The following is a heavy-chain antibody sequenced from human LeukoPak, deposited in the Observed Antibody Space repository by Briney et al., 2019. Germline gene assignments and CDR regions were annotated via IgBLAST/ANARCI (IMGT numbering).Heavy chain of an antibody. CDR1: GGSISSGSYY. D-gene: IGHD4-17*01. CDR3: ARGRGDYIDAFDI. J-gene: IGHJ3*02. Sequence: SQTLSLTCTVSGGSISSGSYYWSWIRQPAGTGLEWIGRIYTSGSTNYNPSLKSRVTISVDTSKNQFSLKLSSVTAADTAVYYCARGRGDYIDAFDIWGQGTMVTVSS. V-gene: IGHV4-61*02. CDR2: IYTSGST.